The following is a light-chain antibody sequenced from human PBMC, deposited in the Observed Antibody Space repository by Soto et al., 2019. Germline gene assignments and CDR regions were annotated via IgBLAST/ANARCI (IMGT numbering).Light chain of an antibody. CDR1: QSISHY. CDR3: QQRYTFPYS. Sequence: DSQMTQSPSSLSATAGDRVTITCRASQSISHYLNWYQQKPGKPPKLLLYGASSLQSGVPSRFSGSGSGTHFTLSINILQPEDFATYYCQQRYTFPYSFGQGTKLEIK. J-gene: IGKJ2*01. V-gene: IGKV1-39*01. CDR2: GAS.